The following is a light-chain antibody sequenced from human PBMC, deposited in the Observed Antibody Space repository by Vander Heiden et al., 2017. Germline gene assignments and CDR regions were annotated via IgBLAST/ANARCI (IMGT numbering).Light chain of an antibody. CDR3: QSADSSGTYASRMG. CDR1: ALPKQY. V-gene: IGLV3-25*03. J-gene: IGLJ2*01. Sequence: SYELTQPPSVSVSPGQTARITCSGDALPKQYAYWYQQKPGQAPVLVIYKDSERPSGIPERFSGSSSGTTVTLTISGVQAEDEADYYCQSADSSGTYASRMGFGGGTKLTVL. CDR2: KDS.